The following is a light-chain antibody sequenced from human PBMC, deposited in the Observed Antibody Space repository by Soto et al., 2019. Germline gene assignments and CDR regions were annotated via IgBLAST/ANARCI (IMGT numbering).Light chain of an antibody. V-gene: IGKV3-20*01. CDR2: GAS. Sequence: EFVLTQSPGTLSLSPGERATLSCGASESVSSSYLAWYQQKPGQAPRLLIYGASSRATGIPDRFSGSGSGTDFTLTISRLEPEDFAVYYCQQYGSSLWTFGQGTKVEIK. J-gene: IGKJ1*01. CDR1: ESVSSSY. CDR3: QQYGSSLWT.